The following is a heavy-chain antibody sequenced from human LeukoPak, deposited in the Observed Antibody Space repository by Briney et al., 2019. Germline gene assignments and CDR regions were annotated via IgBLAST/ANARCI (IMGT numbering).Heavy chain of an antibody. CDR2: IYTGGDT. Sequence: GGSLRLSCAASGFTVSSNYMSWVRQAPGKGLEWVSVIYTGGDTYYADSVKGRFTISRDNSKNTLYLQMDSLRAEDTAVYYCAKGLERWLQSPFDSWGQGTLVTVSS. CDR3: AKGLERWLQSPFDS. D-gene: IGHD5-24*01. J-gene: IGHJ4*02. CDR1: GFTVSSNY. V-gene: IGHV3-66*01.